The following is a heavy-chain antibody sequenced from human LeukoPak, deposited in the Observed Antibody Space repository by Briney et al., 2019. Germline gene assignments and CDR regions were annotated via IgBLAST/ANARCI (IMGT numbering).Heavy chain of an antibody. V-gene: IGHV3-30-3*01. J-gene: IGHJ4*02. CDR2: ISYDGSNK. Sequence: GGSLRLSCAASGFTFSSYAMHWVRQAPGKGLEWVAVISYDGSNKYYADSVKGRFTISRDNSKNTLYLQMNSLRAEDTAVYYCARDLTAVAVWGQGTLVTVSS. CDR3: ARDLTAVAV. D-gene: IGHD6-19*01. CDR1: GFTFSSYA.